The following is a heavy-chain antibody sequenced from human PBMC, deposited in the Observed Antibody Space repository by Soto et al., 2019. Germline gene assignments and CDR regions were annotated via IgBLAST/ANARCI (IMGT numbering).Heavy chain of an antibody. CDR1: GFTFSSYA. CDR2: ISYDGSNK. V-gene: IGHV3-30-3*01. Sequence: QVQLVESGGGVVQPGRSLRLSCAASGFTFSSYAMHWVRQAPGKGLEWVAVISYDGSNKYYADSVKGRFTISRDNSKNTLFVKMNGLRAEDTAVYYCGRAQGGYDLAYYYGMDVGGKGPTVTVPS. D-gene: IGHD5-12*01. J-gene: IGHJ6*04. CDR3: GRAQGGYDLAYYYGMDV.